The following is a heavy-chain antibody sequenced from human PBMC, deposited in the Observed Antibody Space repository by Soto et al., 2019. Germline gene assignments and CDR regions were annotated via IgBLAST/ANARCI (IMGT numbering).Heavy chain of an antibody. J-gene: IGHJ4*02. CDR1: GFTFSSYA. CDR2: ISGSGGST. Sequence: GGSLRLSCAASGFTFSSYAMSWVRQAPGKGLEWVSAISGSGGSTYYADSVKGRFTISRDNSKNTLYLQMNSLRVEDTAMYYCAKRGVDTFGLSYWGQGTQVTVSS. D-gene: IGHD3-10*01. CDR3: AKRGVDTFGLSY. V-gene: IGHV3-23*01.